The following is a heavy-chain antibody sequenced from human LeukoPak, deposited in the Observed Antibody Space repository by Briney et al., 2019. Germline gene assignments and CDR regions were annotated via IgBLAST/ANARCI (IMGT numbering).Heavy chain of an antibody. CDR2: ISYSGST. J-gene: IGHJ3*02. CDR3: ARTNAFDI. V-gene: IGHV4-59*01. Sequence: PSETLSLTCTVSGGSISTYYWNWIRLPPGKGLEWIGYISYSGSTRYNPSLVSRVSISVDTSEKQFSLELRSVTAADTAVYYCARTNAFDIWGQGTMVTVSS. CDR1: GGSISTYY.